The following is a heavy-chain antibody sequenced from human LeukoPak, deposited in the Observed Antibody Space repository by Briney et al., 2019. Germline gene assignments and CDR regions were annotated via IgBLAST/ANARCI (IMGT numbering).Heavy chain of an antibody. CDR1: GFTFSTYD. J-gene: IGHJ3*02. Sequence: GGSLRLSCAASGFTFSTYDMHWVRQAPGKGLDWVAIISYDGSDRYYADSVKGRFTISGDNSKNTLYLQMNSLRAEDTAVYYCAKDFGEAAFDIWGQGTMVTVSS. D-gene: IGHD3-10*01. V-gene: IGHV3-30*18. CDR2: ISYDGSDR. CDR3: AKDFGEAAFDI.